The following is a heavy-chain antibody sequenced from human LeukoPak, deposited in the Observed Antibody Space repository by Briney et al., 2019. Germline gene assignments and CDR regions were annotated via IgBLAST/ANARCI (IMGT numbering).Heavy chain of an antibody. V-gene: IGHV3-23*01. J-gene: IGHJ4*02. CDR2: ISGSGGST. CDR3: ARGYSGSYAPFFDY. Sequence: GGSLRLSCAASGFTFSSYAMSWVRQAPGKGLEWVSAISGSGGSTYYADSVKGRFTISRDNAKNSLYLQMNSLRAEDTAVYYCARGYSGSYAPFFDYWGQGTLVTVSS. CDR1: GFTFSSYA. D-gene: IGHD1-26*01.